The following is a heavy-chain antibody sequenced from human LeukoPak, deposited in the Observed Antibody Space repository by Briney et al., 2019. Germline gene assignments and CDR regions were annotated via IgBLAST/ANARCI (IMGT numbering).Heavy chain of an antibody. V-gene: IGHV3-30*04. CDR1: GFTFSSYA. Sequence: GRSLRVSCAASGFTFSSYAMHWVRQAPGKGLEWVAVISYDGSNKYYADSVKGRFTISRDNSKNTLYLQMNSLRAEDTAVYYCARSPVYTYYFDYWGQGTLVTVSS. CDR3: ARSPVYTYYFDY. D-gene: IGHD1-14*01. J-gene: IGHJ4*02. CDR2: ISYDGSNK.